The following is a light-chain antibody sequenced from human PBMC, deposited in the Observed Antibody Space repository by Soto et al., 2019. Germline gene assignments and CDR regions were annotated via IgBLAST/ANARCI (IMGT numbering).Light chain of an antibody. CDR1: QGISSS. Sequence: DIQMTQSPSSLSASVGDTVTITCRASQGISSSLAWYQQKAGKVPDLLIYGASTLQSGVPSHFSGSGSGTDFTLTISSLQPEDVATYYYQEYHSPPFTFGPGTKVEMK. J-gene: IGKJ3*01. CDR2: GAS. V-gene: IGKV1-27*01. CDR3: QEYHSPPFT.